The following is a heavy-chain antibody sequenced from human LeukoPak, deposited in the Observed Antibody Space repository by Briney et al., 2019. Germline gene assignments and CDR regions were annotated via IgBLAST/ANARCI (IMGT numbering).Heavy chain of an antibody. CDR1: GFTFSSYW. Sequence: GGSLRLSCAASGFTFSSYWMSWVRQAPGKGLEWVANIKQDGSEKYYVDSVKGRFTISRDNAKNSLYLQKNSLRAEDTAVYYCAREGDSGYDSFFDYWGQGTLVTVSS. CDR3: AREGDSGYDSFFDY. D-gene: IGHD5-12*01. V-gene: IGHV3-7*03. CDR2: IKQDGSEK. J-gene: IGHJ4*02.